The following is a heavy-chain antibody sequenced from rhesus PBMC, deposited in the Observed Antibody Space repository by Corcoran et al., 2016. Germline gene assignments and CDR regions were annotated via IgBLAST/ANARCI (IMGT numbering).Heavy chain of an antibody. CDR2: IGGRRGGT. Sequence: QVQLQESGPGLVKPSETLSLTCAVSGGSISGYYWNWIRQPPGKGLEWIGYIGGRRGGTYYNPSLKGPVTLSTDTSKNQFALKLSSVTAAETAVYYGAMGFYYSGSYPGNSLDVWGRGVLVTVSS. V-gene: IGHV4-165*02. J-gene: IGHJ5-2*02. D-gene: IGHD3-16*01. CDR3: AMGFYYSGSYPGNSLDV. CDR1: GGSISGYY.